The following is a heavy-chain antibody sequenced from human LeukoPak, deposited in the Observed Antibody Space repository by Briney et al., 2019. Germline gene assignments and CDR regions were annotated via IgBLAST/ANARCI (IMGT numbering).Heavy chain of an antibody. CDR1: GFTFSSYG. V-gene: IGHV3-30*18. J-gene: IGHJ6*03. Sequence: GGSLRLSCAASGFTFSSYGMHWVRQAPGKGLEWVAVISYDGSNKYYADSAKGRFTISRDNSKNTLYLQMNSLRAEDTAVYYCAKDRVLNYYYYMDVWGKGTTVTISS. CDR2: ISYDGSNK. D-gene: IGHD2-8*01. CDR3: AKDRVLNYYYYMDV.